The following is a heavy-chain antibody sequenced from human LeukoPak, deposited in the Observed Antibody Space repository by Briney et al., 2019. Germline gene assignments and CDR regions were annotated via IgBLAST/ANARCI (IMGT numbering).Heavy chain of an antibody. V-gene: IGHV5-51*01. D-gene: IGHD1-1*01. Sequence: GESLKISCKASGYSFISYWIGWVRQMPGKGLEWIGIIYPGDSDTRYSPSFQGQVTISADKSISTAYLQWSSLKASDTAMYYCARLGGLVQYYFDYWGQGTLVTVSS. CDR1: GYSFISYW. CDR3: ARLGGLVQYYFDY. CDR2: IYPGDSDT. J-gene: IGHJ4*02.